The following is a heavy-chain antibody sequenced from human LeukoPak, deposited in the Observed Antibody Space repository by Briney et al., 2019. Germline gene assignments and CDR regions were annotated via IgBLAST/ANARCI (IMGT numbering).Heavy chain of an antibody. V-gene: IGHV4-39*01. D-gene: IGHD3-22*01. CDR2: IYYRGST. CDR1: GGSISSSRYY. J-gene: IGHJ3*02. CDR3: ARGPYSYDSSGAFDI. Sequence: SETLSLTCTVSGGSISSSRYYWGWIRQPPGKGLEGSGSIYYRGSTYYNPSIKSRVTISVDTSKNQFSLKLSSVTAADTAVYFCARGPYSYDSSGAFDIWGQGTMVTVSS.